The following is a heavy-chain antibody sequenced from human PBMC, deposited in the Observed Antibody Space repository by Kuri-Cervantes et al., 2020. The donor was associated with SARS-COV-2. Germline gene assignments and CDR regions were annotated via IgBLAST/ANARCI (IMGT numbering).Heavy chain of an antibody. Sequence: SVKVSCKASGGTFSSYAISWVRQAPGQGLEWMGGIIPIFNTTNYAQKFQGRVTITADESTSTAYLDLSSLRPEDTAVYYCAAYLSSGGSWGMGFDSWGQGTPVTVSS. CDR1: GGTFSSYA. CDR2: IIPIFNTT. V-gene: IGHV1-69*13. D-gene: IGHD2-15*01. CDR3: AAYLSSGGSWGMGFDS. J-gene: IGHJ4*02.